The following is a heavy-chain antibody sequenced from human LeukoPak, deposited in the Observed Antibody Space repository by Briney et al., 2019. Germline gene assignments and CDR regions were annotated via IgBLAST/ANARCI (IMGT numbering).Heavy chain of an antibody. CDR3: SRDAAKEYYFDY. CDR1: GYTFTVYY. V-gene: IGHV1-2*06. Sequence: GASVTVSFKASGYTFTVYYMHWVRQPPGQGLEWMGRVNPNSGGTNYAQKFQGRVTMTRDTSFSTASLAPSRLRSDVQAVCYGSRDAAKEYYFDYWCQGSLVIVSS. CDR2: VNPNSGGT. J-gene: IGHJ4*02. D-gene: IGHD6-25*01.